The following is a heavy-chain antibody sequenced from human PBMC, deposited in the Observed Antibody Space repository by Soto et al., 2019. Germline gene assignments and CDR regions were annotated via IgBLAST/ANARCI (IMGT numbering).Heavy chain of an antibody. J-gene: IGHJ4*02. CDR2: IHHSGST. CDR1: GYPISSGYY. D-gene: IGHD5-12*01. Sequence: PSETLSSNGAVSGYPISSGYYWGCIRQPPGKGLEWIGIIHHSGSTYYNPSLRSRITISVDTSKNQFSLKMPSVTAADTAVYYCARSSGYVPGGYWGQGILVTVSS. V-gene: IGHV4-38-2*01. CDR3: ARSSGYVPGGY.